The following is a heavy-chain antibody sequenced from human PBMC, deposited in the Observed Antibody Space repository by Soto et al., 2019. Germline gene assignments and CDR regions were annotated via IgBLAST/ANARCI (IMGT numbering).Heavy chain of an antibody. Sequence: QVQLQESGPGLVKPSETLSLTCTVSGGSISSYYWSWIRQPAGKGLEWIGRIYTSGSTNYNPSLTSRVTMSVDTSKNPFSLKLSSVTAADTAVYYCARDGYKTEVGYFDYWGQGTLVTVSS. CDR1: GGSISSYY. CDR3: ARDGYKTEVGYFDY. D-gene: IGHD5-12*01. CDR2: IYTSGST. J-gene: IGHJ4*02. V-gene: IGHV4-4*07.